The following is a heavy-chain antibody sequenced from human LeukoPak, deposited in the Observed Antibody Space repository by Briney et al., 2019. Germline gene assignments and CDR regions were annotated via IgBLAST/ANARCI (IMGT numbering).Heavy chain of an antibody. CDR2: IYYSGST. CDR1: GGSISSSSYY. Sequence: SETLSLTCTVSGGSISSSSYYWGWIRQPPGKGLEWIGSIYYSGSTYYNPSLKSRVTISVDTSKNQFSLKLSSVTAADTAVYYCARVQVPAAILLEGNWFDPWGQGTLVTVSS. CDR3: ARVQVPAAILLEGNWFDP. V-gene: IGHV4-39*07. D-gene: IGHD2-2*02. J-gene: IGHJ5*02.